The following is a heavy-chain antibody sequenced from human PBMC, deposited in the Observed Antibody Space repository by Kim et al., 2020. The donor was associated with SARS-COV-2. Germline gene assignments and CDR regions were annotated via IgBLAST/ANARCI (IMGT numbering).Heavy chain of an antibody. CDR1: GGSFSGYS. Sequence: SETLSLTCAVYGGSFSGYSLSWIRQPPGKGLEWIGEINHSGSTNYNPSLKRRRTISFKTTKNQFLLKLSTVTTADTAVYYCSRGQLRYFDWKPNNWFDP. CDR3: SRGQLRYFDWKPNNWFDP. CDR2: INHSGST. D-gene: IGHD3-9*01. V-gene: IGHV4-34*01. J-gene: IGHJ5*02.